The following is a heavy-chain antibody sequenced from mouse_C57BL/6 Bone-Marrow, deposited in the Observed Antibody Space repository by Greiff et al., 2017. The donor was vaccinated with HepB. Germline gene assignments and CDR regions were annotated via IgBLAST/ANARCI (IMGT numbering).Heavy chain of an antibody. J-gene: IGHJ3*01. CDR3: ARDGYYWFAY. CDR1: GYTFTSYW. Sequence: QVQLQQPGAELVKPGASVKLSCKASGYTFTSYWMQWVKQRPGQGLEWIGEIDPSDSYTNHNQKFKGKATLTVDTSSSTAYMQLSSLTSEDSAVYYCARDGYYWFAYWGQGTLVTVSA. V-gene: IGHV1-50*01. CDR2: IDPSDSYT. D-gene: IGHD2-3*01.